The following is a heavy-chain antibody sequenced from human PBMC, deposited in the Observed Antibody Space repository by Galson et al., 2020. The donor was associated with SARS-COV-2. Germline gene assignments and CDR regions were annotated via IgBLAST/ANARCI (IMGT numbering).Heavy chain of an antibody. CDR1: GFTVSRNY. CDR2: IFSSGTT. CDR3: ATKYYVTPGQYGMDV. Sequence: GESLKISCAASGFTVSRNYVTWVRQAPGKGLECVSIIFSSGTTYLADSVKGRFTISRDNSKNTVFLQMNSLGAEDTALYYCATKYYVTPGQYGMDVWGQGTTVTVS. V-gene: IGHV3-53*01. D-gene: IGHD3-10*02. J-gene: IGHJ6*02.